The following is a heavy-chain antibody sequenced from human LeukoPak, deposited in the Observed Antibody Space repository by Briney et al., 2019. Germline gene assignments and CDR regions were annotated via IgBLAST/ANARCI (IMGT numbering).Heavy chain of an antibody. CDR2: IWYDGSNK. V-gene: IGHV3-33*03. CDR1: GFTFSSYG. Sequence: GGSLRLSCAASGFTFSSYGMHWVRQAPGKGLEWVAVIWYDGSNKYYADSVKGRFTISRDNAKNSLYLQMNSLRAEDTAVYYCANHLACGSTSCPSFDYWGQGTLVTVSS. J-gene: IGHJ4*02. CDR3: ANHLACGSTSCPSFDY. D-gene: IGHD2-2*01.